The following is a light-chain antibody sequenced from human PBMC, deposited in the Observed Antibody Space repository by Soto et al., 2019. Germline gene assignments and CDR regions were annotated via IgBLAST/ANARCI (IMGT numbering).Light chain of an antibody. CDR1: QSISAR. CDR3: QQYDNYPWT. V-gene: IGKV1-5*03. J-gene: IGKJ1*01. Sequence: DIQMTQSPSTLSASVGDRVSITCRASQSISARLAWYQQRPGKAPKLLLYKASSLQSGVSSRFSGSGSGTEFTLTISSLQPEDSATYYCQQYDNYPWTFGQGTKLEIK. CDR2: KAS.